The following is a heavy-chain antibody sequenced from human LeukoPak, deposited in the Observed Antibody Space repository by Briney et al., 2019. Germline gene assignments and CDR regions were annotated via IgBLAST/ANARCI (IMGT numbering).Heavy chain of an antibody. CDR3: ARQHSSSSDY. CDR2: IYPADSDT. V-gene: IGHV5-51*01. Sequence: GASLRISCKGSGSTFTTSWIGWVRQLPGKGLEWMGIIYPADSDTRYSPSFQGQVTISADKSISTAYLQWSSLKASDTAMYYCARQHSSSSDYWGQGTLVTVSS. D-gene: IGHD6-6*01. CDR1: GSTFTTSW. J-gene: IGHJ4*02.